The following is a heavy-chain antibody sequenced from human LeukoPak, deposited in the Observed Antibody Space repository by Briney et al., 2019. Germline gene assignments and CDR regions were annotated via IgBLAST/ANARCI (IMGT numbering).Heavy chain of an antibody. Sequence: SETLSLTCTVSGGSISSYYWSWIRQPPGKGLEWIGYIYYSGSTNYNPSLKSRVTISVDTSKNQFSLKLSSVTAADTVVYYCARRSKARFDPWGQGTLVTVSS. J-gene: IGHJ5*02. CDR1: GGSISSYY. CDR3: ARRSKARFDP. V-gene: IGHV4-59*01. CDR2: IYYSGST.